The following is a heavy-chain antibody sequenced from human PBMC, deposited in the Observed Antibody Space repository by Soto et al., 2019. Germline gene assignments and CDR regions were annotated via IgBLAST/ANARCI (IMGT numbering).Heavy chain of an antibody. J-gene: IGHJ6*03. CDR2: IYPGDSDT. V-gene: IGHV5-51*01. CDR1: GYSFTSYW. CDR3: ARHVRITGTLLNYYYYYYMDV. Sequence: GESLKISCKGSGYSFTSYWIGWVRQMPGKGLEWMGIIYPGDSDTRYSPSFQGQVTISADKSISTAYLQWSSLKASDTAMYYCARHVRITGTLLNYYYYYYMDVWGKGTTVTVSS. D-gene: IGHD1-20*01.